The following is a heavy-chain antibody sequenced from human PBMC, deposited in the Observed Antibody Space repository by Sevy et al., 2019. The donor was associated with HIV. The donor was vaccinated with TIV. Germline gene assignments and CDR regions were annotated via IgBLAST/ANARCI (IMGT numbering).Heavy chain of an antibody. CDR2: FNPNNDDS. CDR1: GFTFSDYY. Sequence: ASVKVSCKASGFTFSDYYMHWVRQAPGQGLEWMGWFNPNNDDSRSAQKFQGRVTLTGDMSISTAYMELTRLWSDETAIYFCTRDDIYSHPWEFDWWGHGALVTVSS. CDR3: TRDDIYSHPWEFDW. J-gene: IGHJ4*01. D-gene: IGHD5-18*01. V-gene: IGHV1-2*02.